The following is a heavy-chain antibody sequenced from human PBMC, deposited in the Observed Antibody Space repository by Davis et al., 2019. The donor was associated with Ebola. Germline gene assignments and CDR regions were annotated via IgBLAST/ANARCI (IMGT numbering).Heavy chain of an antibody. CDR2: IYHSGST. V-gene: IGHV4-4*02. D-gene: IGHD1-26*01. J-gene: IGHJ4*02. Sequence: PSETLSLTCAVSGGSISSSNWWSWVRQPPGKGLEWIGEIYHSGSTNYNPSLKSRVTISADKSISTAYLQWSSLKASDTAMYYCARISGKDYWGQGTLVTVSS. CDR1: GGSISSSNW. CDR3: ARISGKDY.